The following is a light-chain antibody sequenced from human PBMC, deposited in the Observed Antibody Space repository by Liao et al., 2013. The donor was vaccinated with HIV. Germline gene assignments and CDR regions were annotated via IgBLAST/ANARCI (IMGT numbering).Light chain of an antibody. J-gene: IGLJ2*01. V-gene: IGLV3-1*01. Sequence: SYAVTQPPSVSVSPGQTASITCSGDKLGDKYACWYQQKPGQSPVLVIYQDSKRPSGIPERFSGSNSGNTATLTISGTQAMDEADYYCQAWDSSTGDVEFGGGTKLTVL. CDR3: QAWDSSTGDVE. CDR1: KLGDKY. CDR2: QDS.